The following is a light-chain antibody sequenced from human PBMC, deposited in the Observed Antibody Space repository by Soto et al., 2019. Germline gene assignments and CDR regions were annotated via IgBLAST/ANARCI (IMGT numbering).Light chain of an antibody. J-gene: IGKJ1*01. CDR1: QSVNSN. V-gene: IGKV3-11*01. Sequence: IVLTHSPATLSVSPWERHTLSCRASQSVNSNLAWYQQKPGQAPRLLVYDVSNRAAGIPTRFSGGGSGTDFTLTISNVEPEDFAVYYCQQRSDWPWTFGQGTKVDIK. CDR2: DVS. CDR3: QQRSDWPWT.